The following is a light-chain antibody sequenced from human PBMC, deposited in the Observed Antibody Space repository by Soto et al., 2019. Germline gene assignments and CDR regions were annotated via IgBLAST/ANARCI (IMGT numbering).Light chain of an antibody. CDR2: SNN. J-gene: IGLJ3*02. CDR1: FSNIGSNT. Sequence: QSVLTQPPSASGTPGQRVTISCSGSFSNIGSNTVNWYQQLPGTAPKLLIYSNNQRPSEVPDRISGTKSGTSASLAISGLQSEDEATYYCAAWDDTLNGQVFGGGTKLTVL. CDR3: AAWDDTLNGQV. V-gene: IGLV1-44*01.